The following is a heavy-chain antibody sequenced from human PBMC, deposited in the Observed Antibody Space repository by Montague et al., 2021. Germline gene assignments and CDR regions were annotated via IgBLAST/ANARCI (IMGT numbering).Heavy chain of an antibody. CDR3: ARQGFYESGGFFI. Sequence: SETLSLTCSVSGDSINGCYWSWIRQPPGKGPEWIGSVFYSGGTNYNPSLKSRVTMSADTSKNQVSLKVNSVTAADTAVYYCARQGFYESGGFFIWGLGTLVTVSS. CDR2: VFYSGGT. D-gene: IGHD3-22*01. CDR1: GDSINGCY. V-gene: IGHV4-59*01. J-gene: IGHJ4*02.